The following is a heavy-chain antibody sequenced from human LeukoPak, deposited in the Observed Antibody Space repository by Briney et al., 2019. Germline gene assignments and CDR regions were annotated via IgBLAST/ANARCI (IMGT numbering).Heavy chain of an antibody. CDR3: ARVVVRGVTPDY. Sequence: PSETLSLTCTVSGGSISSYYWSWIRQPPGKGLEWIGYIYYSGSTNYNPSLKSRVTISVDTSKNQFSLKLSSVTAADTAVYYCARVVVRGVTPDYWGQGTLVTVSS. CDR1: GGSISSYY. D-gene: IGHD3-10*01. V-gene: IGHV4-59*01. CDR2: IYYSGST. J-gene: IGHJ4*02.